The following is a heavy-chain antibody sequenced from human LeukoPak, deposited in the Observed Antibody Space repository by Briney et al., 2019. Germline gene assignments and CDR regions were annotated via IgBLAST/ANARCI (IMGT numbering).Heavy chain of an antibody. CDR3: ARDRTGYFFDD. CDR2: IYDSGTT. V-gene: IGHV4-31*03. Sequence: SSETLSLTCTVSGASISSGAYYWSWIRQHPGKGLEWIGYIYDSGTTYYNPSLKSRVTISLHTSESQFSLKLSSVTAADTAVYFCARDRTGYFFDDWGQGTLVTVSS. CDR1: GASISSGAYY. J-gene: IGHJ4*02.